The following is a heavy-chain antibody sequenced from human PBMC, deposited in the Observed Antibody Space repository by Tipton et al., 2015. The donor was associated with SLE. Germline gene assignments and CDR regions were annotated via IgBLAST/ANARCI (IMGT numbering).Heavy chain of an antibody. CDR1: GGSFSGFS. Sequence: QLVQSGAEVKTPGSSVKVSCQASGGSFSGFSINWVRQAPGQGLEWMGGIIPFLRRTDYTQNFEGRITITADTSTSTSYMELSSLRSEDTAVYYCAKSKYDSWSGSRSGYYYYALDVWGQGTTVIVSS. CDR2: IIPFLRRT. CDR3: AKSKYDSWSGSRSGYYYYALDV. J-gene: IGHJ6*02. D-gene: IGHD3/OR15-3a*01. V-gene: IGHV1-69*06.